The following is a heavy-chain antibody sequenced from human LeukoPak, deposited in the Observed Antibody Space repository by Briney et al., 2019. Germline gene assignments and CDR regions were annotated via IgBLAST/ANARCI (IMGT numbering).Heavy chain of an antibody. CDR3: ARAYRGDSPDY. V-gene: IGHV4-31*03. D-gene: IGHD2-21*02. J-gene: IGHJ4*02. CDR1: GGSISNGAYY. Sequence: SETLSLTCTVSGGSISNGAYYWSWIRQHPGKVLEWIGYIFYSGSTYYNPSLKSRVDISMDMSKNTFSLKLNSVTAADTAVYYCARAYRGDSPDYWGQGTLVTVSS. CDR2: IFYSGST.